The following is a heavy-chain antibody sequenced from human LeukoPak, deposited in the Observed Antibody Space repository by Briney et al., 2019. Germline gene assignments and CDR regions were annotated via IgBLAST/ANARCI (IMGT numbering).Heavy chain of an antibody. CDR1: GYTFTSYG. CDR3: ARDRGPNWNPTATDY. Sequence: ASVKVSCKASGYTFTSYGISWVRQAPGQGLEWMGWISAYNGNTNYAQKLQGRVTMTTDTSTSTAYMELRSLRSDDTAVYYCARDRGPNWNPTATDYWGQGTLVTVSS. CDR2: ISAYNGNT. J-gene: IGHJ4*02. V-gene: IGHV1-18*01. D-gene: IGHD1-20*01.